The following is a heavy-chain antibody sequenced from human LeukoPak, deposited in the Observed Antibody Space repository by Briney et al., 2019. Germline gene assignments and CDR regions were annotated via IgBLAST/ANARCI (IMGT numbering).Heavy chain of an antibody. CDR1: GFTFSRYA. CDR3: AKKKRELRGFDY. V-gene: IGHV3-23*01. J-gene: IGHJ4*02. D-gene: IGHD1-7*01. CDR2: IGGSGGST. Sequence: GGSLRLSCAASGFTFSRYAMSWVRQAPGKGLEWVSVIGGSGGSTYYADSVKGRFTISRDNSKNTLYLQMSSLRAEDTAVYYCAKKKRELRGFDYWGQGTLVTVSS.